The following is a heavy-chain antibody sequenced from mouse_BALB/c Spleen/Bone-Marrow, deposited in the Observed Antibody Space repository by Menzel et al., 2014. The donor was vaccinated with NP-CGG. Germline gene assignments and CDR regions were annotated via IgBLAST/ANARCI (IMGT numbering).Heavy chain of an antibody. J-gene: IGHJ2*01. D-gene: IGHD2-1*01. CDR1: GYTFTSYW. V-gene: IGHV1-7*01. CDR2: INPSTGYT. CDR3: ARYGNYGDYFDY. Sequence: VHLVESGAELAKPGASVKMSCKASGYTFTSYWMHWVKQRPGQGLEWIGYINPSTGYTEYNQKFKDKATLTADKSSSTAYMQLSSLTSEDSAVYYCARYGNYGDYFDYWGRGTTLTVSS.